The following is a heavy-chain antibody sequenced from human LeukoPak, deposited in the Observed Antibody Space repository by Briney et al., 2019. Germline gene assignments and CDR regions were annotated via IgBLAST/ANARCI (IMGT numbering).Heavy chain of an antibody. CDR3: ARGVNYHGSGSYLRDWFDP. CDR2: ISSSSSYI. J-gene: IGHJ5*02. D-gene: IGHD3-10*01. CDR1: GFTFSSYS. V-gene: IGHV3-21*01. Sequence: GGSLRLSCAASGFTFSSYSTNWVRQAPGKGLEWVSSISSSSSYIYYADSVKGRFTISRDNAKNSLFLQVNSLRAEDTAVYYCARGVNYHGSGSYLRDWFDPWGQGTLVTVSS.